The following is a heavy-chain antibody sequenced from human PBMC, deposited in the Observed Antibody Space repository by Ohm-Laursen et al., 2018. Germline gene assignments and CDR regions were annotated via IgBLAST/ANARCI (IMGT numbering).Heavy chain of an antibody. CDR1: GFTFDDYA. V-gene: IGHV3-9*01. D-gene: IGHD4-23*01. J-gene: IGHJ4*02. CDR2: ISWNSGST. CDR3: ARDYGGVDY. Sequence: SLRLSCTASGFTFDDYAMHWVRQAPGKGLEWVSGISWNSGSTSYADSVKGRFTISRDNAKNSLYLQMNSLRAEDTAVYYCARDYGGVDYWGQGTLVTVSS.